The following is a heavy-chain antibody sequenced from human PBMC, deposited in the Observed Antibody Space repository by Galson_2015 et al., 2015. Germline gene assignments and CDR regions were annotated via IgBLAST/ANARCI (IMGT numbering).Heavy chain of an antibody. V-gene: IGHV2-5*02. CDR3: AHRDTARGPAWDTGFFDY. D-gene: IGHD5-18*01. CDR1: GFSLSTSGVG. CDR2: IYWDDDK. J-gene: IGHJ4*02. Sequence: PALVKPTQTLTLTCTFSGFSLSTSGVGVGWIRQPPGKALEWLAVIYWDDDKRYSPSLKNRLTIIKDTSKNQEVLTMTNMDPVDTATYHCAHRDTARGPAWDTGFFDYWGQGTLVTVSS.